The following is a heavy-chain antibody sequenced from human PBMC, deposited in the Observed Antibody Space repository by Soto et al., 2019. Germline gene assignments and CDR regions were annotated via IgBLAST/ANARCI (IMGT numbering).Heavy chain of an antibody. Sequence: QVQLQESGPGLVKPSQTLSLTCTVSGGSISSGGYYWSWIRQHPGKGLEWIGYIYYSGSTYYNPSLKSLVTISVDTSKNPFSLKLSSVTAADTAVYYCERSFGGAAAGPFDYWGQGTLVTVSS. D-gene: IGHD6-13*01. V-gene: IGHV4-31*01. CDR2: IYYSGST. CDR3: ERSFGGAAAGPFDY. CDR1: GGSISSGGYY. J-gene: IGHJ4*02.